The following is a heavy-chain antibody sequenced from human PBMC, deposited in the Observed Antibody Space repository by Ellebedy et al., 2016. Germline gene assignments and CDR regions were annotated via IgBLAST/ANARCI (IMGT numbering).Heavy chain of an antibody. CDR1: GFIFSDHY. CDR2: INQDGSVR. D-gene: IGHD3-10*01. V-gene: IGHV3-7*01. CDR3: ALYGSGSYYALDY. Sequence: GGSLRLSCAASGFIFSDHYMDWVRQAPGKGLECVANINQDGSVRKYVDSVKGRFTVSRDNAKNSLFLQMNSLRAEDTAVYYCALYGSGSYYALDYWGQGTLVTVSS. J-gene: IGHJ4*02.